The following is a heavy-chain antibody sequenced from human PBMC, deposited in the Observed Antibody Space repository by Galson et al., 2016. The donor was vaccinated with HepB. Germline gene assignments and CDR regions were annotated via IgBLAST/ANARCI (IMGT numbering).Heavy chain of an antibody. J-gene: IGHJ4*02. CDR3: ARRVDGYYDSSGLDY. CDR2: IDWDDDK. D-gene: IGHD3-22*01. CDR1: GFSLSTSGMC. V-gene: IGHV2-70*01. Sequence: PALVKPTQTLTLTCTFSGFSLSTSGMCVSWIRQPPGKALEWLALIDWDDDKYYSTSLKTRLTISKDTSKNQVVLTMTNMDPVDTATYYCARRVDGYYDSSGLDYWGQGTLVTVSS.